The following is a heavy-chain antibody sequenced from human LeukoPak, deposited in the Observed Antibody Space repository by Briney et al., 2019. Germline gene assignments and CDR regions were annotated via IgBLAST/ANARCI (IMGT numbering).Heavy chain of an antibody. V-gene: IGHV1-69*06. CDR3: AREKPRGYSYGSPFDY. J-gene: IGHJ4*02. D-gene: IGHD5-18*01. CDR1: VGTFSSYV. Sequence: GASVKVSCKASVGTFSSYVISWVRQAPGQGPEWMGGINPFFGTANYAQKFQGSLTTTADKSTSTAYMELSSLRSEDSAVYYCAREKPRGYSYGSPFDYWGQGTLVTVSS. CDR2: INPFFGTA.